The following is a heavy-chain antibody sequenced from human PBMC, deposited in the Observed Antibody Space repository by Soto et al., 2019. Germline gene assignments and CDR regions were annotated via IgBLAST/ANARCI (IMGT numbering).Heavy chain of an antibody. CDR3: ARTTAVPNTLRSRYFFDY. CDR2: VYYSGTT. Sequence: SETLSLTCSVSGGSVSNKTYYWSWIRQPPGKRLEWIGYVYYSGTTNYNPSPKSRVTISVDLSKNQFSLRLSSVTTADTALYYCARTTAVPNTLRSRYFFDYWGQGTLVTVSS. D-gene: IGHD4-17*01. CDR1: GGSVSNKTYY. J-gene: IGHJ4*02. V-gene: IGHV4-61*01.